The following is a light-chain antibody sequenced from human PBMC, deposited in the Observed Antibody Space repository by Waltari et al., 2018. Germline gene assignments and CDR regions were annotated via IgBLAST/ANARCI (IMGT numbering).Light chain of an antibody. Sequence: QSALTPPASVSGSPGQSVTLSCTGTNRDVGGYKSVSVYQQHPGKAPKFIIYDVNKRPSGVSNRFSGSKSGNTASLTISGLQAEDEADYYCCSYAGSSTFVLFGGGTKLTVL. V-gene: IGLV2-23*02. CDR2: DVN. CDR3: CSYAGSSTFVL. J-gene: IGLJ2*01. CDR1: NRDVGGYKS.